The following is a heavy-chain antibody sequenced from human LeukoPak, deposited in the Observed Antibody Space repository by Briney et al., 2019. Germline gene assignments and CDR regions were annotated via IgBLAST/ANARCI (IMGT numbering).Heavy chain of an antibody. D-gene: IGHD3-22*01. CDR1: GGSISSYY. CDR2: IDTSGNT. Sequence: SETLSLTCTVSGGSISSYYWSWIRQPAGKGLEWIGRIDTSGNTNYKPSLKSRVTISVDTSKNQFSLKLSSVTAADTAVYYCARVLVTYYYDSSGPNDAFDIWGQGTMVTVSS. V-gene: IGHV4-4*07. J-gene: IGHJ3*02. CDR3: ARVLVTYYYDSSGPNDAFDI.